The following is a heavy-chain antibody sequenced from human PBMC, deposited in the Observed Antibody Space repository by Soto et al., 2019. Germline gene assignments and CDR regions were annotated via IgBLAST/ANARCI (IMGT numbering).Heavy chain of an antibody. CDR1: GGSLSGYY. V-gene: IGHV4-34*01. J-gene: IGHJ4*02. Sequence: QVQLQQWGAGLLKPSETLSLTCAVYGGSLSGYYWNWIRQPPGKGLEGIGEINHSGSTNYNPSLKSRVALSVDTSKNQFSLKLSSVTAADTAVYYCARGWGRIFDYWGQGTLVTVSS. D-gene: IGHD7-27*01. CDR2: INHSGST. CDR3: ARGWGRIFDY.